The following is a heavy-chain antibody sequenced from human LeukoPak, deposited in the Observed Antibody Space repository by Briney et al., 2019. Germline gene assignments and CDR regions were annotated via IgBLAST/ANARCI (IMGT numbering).Heavy chain of an antibody. D-gene: IGHD5-12*01. CDR3: ARAHSGYDSAVDC. CDR1: GFTFSSYG. CDR2: IWYDGSNK. Sequence: GRSLRLSCAASGFTFSSYGMHWVRQAPGKGLEWGAVIWYDGSNKYYADSVKGRFTISKDNSKNTLYLQMNNLRAEDTAVYYCARAHSGYDSAVDCWGQGTLVTVSS. V-gene: IGHV3-33*01. J-gene: IGHJ4*02.